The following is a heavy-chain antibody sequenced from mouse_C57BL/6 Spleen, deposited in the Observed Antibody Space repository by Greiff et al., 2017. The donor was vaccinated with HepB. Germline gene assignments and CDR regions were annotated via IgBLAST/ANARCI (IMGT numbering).Heavy chain of an antibody. Sequence: VQLQQSGAELVRPGSSVKLSCKASGYTFTSYWMDWVKQRPGQGLEWIGNIYPSDSETHYNQKFKDKATLTVDKSSSTAYMQLSSLTSEDSAVYYCARGGGGYFDYWGQGTTLTVSS. CDR2: IYPSDSET. CDR3: ARGGGGYFDY. CDR1: GYTFTSYW. J-gene: IGHJ2*01. V-gene: IGHV1-61*01.